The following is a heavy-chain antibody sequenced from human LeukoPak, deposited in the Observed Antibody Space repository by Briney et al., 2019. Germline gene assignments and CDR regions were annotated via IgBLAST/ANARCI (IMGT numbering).Heavy chain of an antibody. V-gene: IGHV4-4*07. CDR3: AKTPPGYYYMDV. D-gene: IGHD4-23*01. J-gene: IGHJ6*03. CDR2: LYPSGST. CDR1: GASISSYY. Sequence: SETLSLTCTVSGASISSYYWSWFWQPAGKGLERIGRLYPSGSTNYNPSLKSRVTISVDKSKRQFSLELSSVTAADTAVFYCAKTPPGYYYMDVWGKGATVTVSS.